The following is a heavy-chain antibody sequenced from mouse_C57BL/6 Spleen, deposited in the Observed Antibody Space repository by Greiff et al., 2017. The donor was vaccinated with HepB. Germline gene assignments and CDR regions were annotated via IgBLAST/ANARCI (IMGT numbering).Heavy chain of an antibody. J-gene: IGHJ1*03. CDR3: TRDSLLYFDV. V-gene: IGHV1-15*01. Sequence: QVQLQQSGAELVRPGASVTLSCKASGYTFTDYEMHWVKQTPVHGLEWIGAIDPETGGTAYNQKFKGKAILTADKSSSTAYMELRSLTSEDSAVYYYTRDSLLYFDVWGTGTTVTVSS. D-gene: IGHD1-1*01. CDR2: IDPETGGT. CDR1: GYTFTDYE.